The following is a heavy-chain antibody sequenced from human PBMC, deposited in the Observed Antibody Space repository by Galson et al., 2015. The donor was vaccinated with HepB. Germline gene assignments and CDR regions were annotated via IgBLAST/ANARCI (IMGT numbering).Heavy chain of an antibody. Sequence: SLRLSCAASGFTFSSDSMNWVRQAPGKGLEWVSYISSSSSTIYYADSVKGRFTISIDNSKHTMYLQMNSLRAEDTAAYYCAKDRGSQYYYGMDVWGQGTTVTVSS. J-gene: IGHJ6*02. CDR2: ISSSSSTI. V-gene: IGHV3-48*01. CDR1: GFTFSSDS. D-gene: IGHD3-10*01. CDR3: AKDRGSQYYYGMDV.